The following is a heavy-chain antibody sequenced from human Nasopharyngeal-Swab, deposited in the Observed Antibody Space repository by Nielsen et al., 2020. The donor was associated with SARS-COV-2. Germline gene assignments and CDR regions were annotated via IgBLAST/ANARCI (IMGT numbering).Heavy chain of an antibody. CDR3: ARDVRFLEWLSWDDAFDI. D-gene: IGHD3-3*01. CDR2: ISAYNGNT. CDR1: GYTFTSYG. V-gene: IGHV1-18*01. J-gene: IGHJ3*02. Sequence: ASVKVPCKASGYTFTSYGISWVRQAPGQGLEWMGCISAYNGNTNYAQKLQGRVTMTTDTSTSTAYMELRSLRSDDTAVYYCARDVRFLEWLSWDDAFDIWGQGTMVTVSS.